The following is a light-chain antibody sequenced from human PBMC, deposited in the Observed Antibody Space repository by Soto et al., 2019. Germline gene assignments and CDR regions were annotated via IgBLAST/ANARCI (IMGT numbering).Light chain of an antibody. CDR1: SSDVGGYNY. CDR2: EVS. J-gene: IGLJ1*01. V-gene: IGLV2-8*01. CDR3: SSYAGSNNPYV. Sequence: VLTQPPSASGSPGQSVTISCTGTSSDVGGYNYVSWYQQHSGKAPKLMIYEVSKRPSGAPDRFSGSKSGNTASLTVSGLQAEDEADYYCSSYAGSNNPYVFGTGTKVTVL.